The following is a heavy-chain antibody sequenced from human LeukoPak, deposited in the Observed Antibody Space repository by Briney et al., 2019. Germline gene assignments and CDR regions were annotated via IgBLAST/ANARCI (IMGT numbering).Heavy chain of an antibody. J-gene: IGHJ4*02. CDR2: IYYSGST. CDR1: GGSISSYY. D-gene: IGHD4-17*01. Sequence: SETLPLTCTVSGGSISSYYWSWIRQPPGKGLEWIGYIYYSGSTNYNPSLKSRVTISVDTSKNQFSLKLSSVTAADTAVYYCARDYGDYYFDYWGQGTLVTVSS. V-gene: IGHV4-59*01. CDR3: ARDYGDYYFDY.